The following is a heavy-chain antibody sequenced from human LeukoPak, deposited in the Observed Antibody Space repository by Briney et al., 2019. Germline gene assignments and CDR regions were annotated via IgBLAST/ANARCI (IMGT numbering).Heavy chain of an antibody. D-gene: IGHD6-6*01. Sequence: HPGGSLRLSCAASGFTFSDSAMTWVRQAPGKGLDWVSLISFSGANSYYADSVKGRFTISRDNAKNSLFLQMNSLRDEDTAVYYCASGFSSSPYFDYWGQGTLVTVSS. CDR2: ISFSGANS. CDR1: GFTFSDSA. J-gene: IGHJ4*02. CDR3: ASGFSSSPYFDY. V-gene: IGHV3-23*01.